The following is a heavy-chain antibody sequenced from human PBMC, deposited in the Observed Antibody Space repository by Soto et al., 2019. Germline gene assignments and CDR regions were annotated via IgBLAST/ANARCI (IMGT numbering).Heavy chain of an antibody. D-gene: IGHD3-10*01. CDR1: GGSISSSSYY. V-gene: IGHV4-39*01. J-gene: IGHJ4*02. CDR2: IYYSGST. CDR3: ARINDLPRFGELSPVFDD. Sequence: PSETLSLTCTVSGGSISSSSYYWGWIRQPPGKGLEWIGSIYYSGSTYYNPSLKSRVTISVDTSKNQFSLKLSSVTAADTAVYYCARINDLPRFGELSPVFDDWGQGTLVTVSS.